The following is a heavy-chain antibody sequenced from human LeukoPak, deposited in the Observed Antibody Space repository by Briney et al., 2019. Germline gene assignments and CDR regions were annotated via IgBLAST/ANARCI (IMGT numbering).Heavy chain of an antibody. CDR1: GGTFSTSA. J-gene: IGHJ3*02. V-gene: IGHV1-69*13. Sequence: SVKVSCKASGGTFSTSAISWVRQAPAQGLEWVGGIIPIFGTANYAQKFQGRFTITADVSTNTAYLHVSSLTSEDTAVYFCARDAPSETAVVSAFDIWGQGTMVTVSS. D-gene: IGHD5-18*01. CDR3: ARDAPSETAVVSAFDI. CDR2: IIPIFGTA.